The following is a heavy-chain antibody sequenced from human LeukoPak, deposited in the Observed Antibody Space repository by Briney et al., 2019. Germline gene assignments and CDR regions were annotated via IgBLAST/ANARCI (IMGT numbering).Heavy chain of an antibody. V-gene: IGHV1-69*13. CDR1: GGTFTTYA. J-gene: IGHJ4*02. Sequence: SVKVSCKTSGGTFTTYAISWVRQAPGQGLEWMGGIIPISGTTNYAQKSQGRVTITADESTDTAYMELSSLRSEDTAVYYCATKLDILTASGLGPHIPHYFDYWGQGTLVTVSS. D-gene: IGHD3-9*01. CDR3: ATKLDILTASGLGPHIPHYFDY. CDR2: IIPISGTT.